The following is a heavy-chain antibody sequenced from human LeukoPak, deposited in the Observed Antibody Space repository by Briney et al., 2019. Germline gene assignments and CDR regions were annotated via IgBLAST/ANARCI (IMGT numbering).Heavy chain of an antibody. CDR2: ISYDETYI. Sequence: GGSLRLSCAASGFTFSIYAMHWVRQAPGKGLEWVALISYDETYIYYADSVKGRFTTSRDNPKNTLYLQMNSLTPEDTALYYCAKDKGTRSSFYYFDYWGQGTLVTVSS. J-gene: IGHJ4*02. D-gene: IGHD3-3*01. CDR1: GFTFSIYA. CDR3: AKDKGTRSSFYYFDY. V-gene: IGHV3-30-3*01.